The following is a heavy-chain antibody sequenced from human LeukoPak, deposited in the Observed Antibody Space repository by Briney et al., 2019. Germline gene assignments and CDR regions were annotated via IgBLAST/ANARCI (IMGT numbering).Heavy chain of an antibody. V-gene: IGHV3-30*03. D-gene: IGHD6-13*01. CDR3: ARTDTPYSTTWYYFDY. J-gene: IGHJ4*02. CDR2: ISYDGSNK. CDR1: GFTFSSYG. Sequence: GRSLRLSCAASGFTFSSYGMHWVRQAPGKGLEWVAVISYDGSNKYYADSVKGRFTISRDNSKNTLYLQMNSLTAEDTAVYYCARTDTPYSTTWYYFDYWGQGTLVTVSS.